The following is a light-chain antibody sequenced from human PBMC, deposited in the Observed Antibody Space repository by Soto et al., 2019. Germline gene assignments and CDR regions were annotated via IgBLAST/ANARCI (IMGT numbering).Light chain of an antibody. Sequence: IQLTQSPSSLSASVGDRVTITCRASQGISSYLGWYQQKPGKAPKLLIYKASTLKSGVPSRFSGSGSGTEFTLTISSLQPDDFATYYCQHYNSYSEAFGQGTKVELK. J-gene: IGKJ1*01. CDR2: KAS. CDR3: QHYNSYSEA. CDR1: QGISSY. V-gene: IGKV1-5*03.